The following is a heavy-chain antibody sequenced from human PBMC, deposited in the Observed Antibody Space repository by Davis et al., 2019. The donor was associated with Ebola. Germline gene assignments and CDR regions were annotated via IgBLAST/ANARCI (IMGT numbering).Heavy chain of an antibody. J-gene: IGHJ2*01. D-gene: IGHD6-19*01. CDR2: IKQDGSEK. CDR3: ARVLRSGWWDWYFDL. V-gene: IGHV3-7*01. Sequence: GGSLRLSCAASGFTFSSYWMSWVRQAPGKGLEWVANIKQDGSEKYYVDSVKGRFTISRDNAKNSLYLQMNSLRAEDTAVYYCARVLRSGWWDWYFDLWGRGTLVTVSS. CDR1: GFTFSSYW.